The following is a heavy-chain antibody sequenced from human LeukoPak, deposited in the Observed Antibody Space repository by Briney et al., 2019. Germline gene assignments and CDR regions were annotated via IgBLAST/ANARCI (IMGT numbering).Heavy chain of an antibody. J-gene: IGHJ4*02. Sequence: SGPTLVQPTQTLTLTCTFSGFSLSTSGVGVGWIRQPPGKALEWLALIYWNDDKRYSPSLKSRLTITKDTSKNQVVLTMTNMDPVDTATYYCAQQYRGDYFDYWGQGTLVTVSS. D-gene: IGHD6-6*01. CDR1: GFSLSTSGVG. CDR3: AQQYRGDYFDY. CDR2: IYWNDDK. V-gene: IGHV2-5*01.